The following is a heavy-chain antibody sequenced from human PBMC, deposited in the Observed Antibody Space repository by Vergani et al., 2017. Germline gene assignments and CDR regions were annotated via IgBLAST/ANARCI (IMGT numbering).Heavy chain of an antibody. D-gene: IGHD3-10*01. Sequence: EVQLLESGGGLVQPGGSLRLTCAASEFTFSNYAMNWVRQALGKGLEWVSGISGSGVSAYYTDSVKGRFTISRDNSKNMLFLQMNNLRTEDRAIYYCAKQYFVSGNYLVDYWGQGTLVIVSS. CDR1: EFTFSNYA. J-gene: IGHJ4*02. CDR3: AKQYFVSGNYLVDY. V-gene: IGHV3-23*01. CDR2: ISGSGVSA.